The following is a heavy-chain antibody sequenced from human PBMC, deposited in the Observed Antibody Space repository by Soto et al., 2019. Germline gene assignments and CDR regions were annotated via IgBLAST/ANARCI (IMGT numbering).Heavy chain of an antibody. D-gene: IGHD6-19*01. CDR2: FSGNGGNT. Sequence: PGGSLRLSCAASGFTFRRNAMSWVRQAPGRGLEWVSAFSGNGGNTNYADSVRGRFTISRDNSENTVFLQMSSLQAEDTAVYFCAKDSVASVAGYYFDSWGQGT. CDR1: GFTFRRNA. V-gene: IGHV3-23*01. J-gene: IGHJ4*02. CDR3: AKDSVASVAGYYFDS.